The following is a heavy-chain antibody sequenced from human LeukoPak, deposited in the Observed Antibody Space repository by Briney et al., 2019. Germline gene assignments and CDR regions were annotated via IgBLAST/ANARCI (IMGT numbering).Heavy chain of an antibody. J-gene: IGHJ3*02. D-gene: IGHD2-15*01. CDR2: IKSKTDGGTT. Sequence: GGSLRLSCAASGFTFSNAWMSWVRQAPGKGLEWVGRIKSKTDGGTTDYAAPVKGRFTISRDDSKNTLYLQMNSLKTEDTAVYYCTTPMRYCSGGSCYTDAFDIWGQGTMVTVSS. V-gene: IGHV3-15*01. CDR3: TTPMRYCSGGSCYTDAFDI. CDR1: GFTFSNAW.